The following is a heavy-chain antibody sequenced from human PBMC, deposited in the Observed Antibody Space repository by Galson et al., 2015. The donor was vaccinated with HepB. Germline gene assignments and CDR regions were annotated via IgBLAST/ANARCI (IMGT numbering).Heavy chain of an antibody. D-gene: IGHD2-2*02. CDR1: GFTFSNAW. CDR2: IKSKTDGGTT. J-gene: IGHJ6*03. CDR3: TTGCSSTSCYNYYYYYMDV. Sequence: SLRLSCAASGFTFSNAWMSWVRQAPGKGLEWVGRIKSKTDGGTTDYAAPVKGRFTISRDDSKNTLYLQMNSLKTEDTAVYYCTTGCSSTSCYNYYYYYMDVWGKGTTVTVSS. V-gene: IGHV3-15*01.